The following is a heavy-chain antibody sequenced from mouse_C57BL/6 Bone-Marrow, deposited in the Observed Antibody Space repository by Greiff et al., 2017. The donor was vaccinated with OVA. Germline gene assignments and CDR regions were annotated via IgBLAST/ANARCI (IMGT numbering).Heavy chain of an antibody. J-gene: IGHJ4*01. D-gene: IGHD2-2*01. V-gene: IGHV10-3*01. CDR3: VRVNGLYYAMDY. CDR2: IRSKSSNYAT. CDR1: GFTFNTYA. Sequence: EVQLVEYGAGMLQPKVSLKLSCAASGFTFNTYAMHWVRQAPGKGLEWVARIRSKSSNYATYYADSVKDRFTISRDDSQSMLYLQMNNLKTEDTAMYYCVRVNGLYYAMDYWGQGTSVTVSS.